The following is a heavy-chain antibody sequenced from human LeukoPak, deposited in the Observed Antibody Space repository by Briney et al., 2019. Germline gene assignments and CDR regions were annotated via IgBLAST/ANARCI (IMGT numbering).Heavy chain of an antibody. CDR2: ISSSGVTI. J-gene: IGHJ4*02. CDR3: ARDGDDSSYYYVRYFDY. D-gene: IGHD3-22*01. Sequence: GGSLRLSCAASGFTLSSFEMNWVRQAPGKGLEWVSYISSSGVTIYYADSVKGRFTISRDNAKNSLYLQMNSLRAEDTAVYYCARDGDDSSYYYVRYFDYWGQGTLVTVSS. V-gene: IGHV3-48*03. CDR1: GFTLSSFE.